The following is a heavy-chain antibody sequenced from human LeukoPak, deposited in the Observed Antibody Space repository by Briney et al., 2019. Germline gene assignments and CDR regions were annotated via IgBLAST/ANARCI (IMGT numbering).Heavy chain of an antibody. CDR3: ARQDYDILTGYYPFDY. Sequence: SETLSLTCTVSGASISSGSYYWGWIRQPPGKGLEWIGSIYYSGSTYYNPSLKSRVTISVDTSKNQFSLKLSSVTATDTAVYYCARQDYDILTGYYPFDYWGQGTLVTVSS. J-gene: IGHJ4*02. V-gene: IGHV4-39*01. CDR2: IYYSGST. D-gene: IGHD3-9*01. CDR1: GASISSGSYY.